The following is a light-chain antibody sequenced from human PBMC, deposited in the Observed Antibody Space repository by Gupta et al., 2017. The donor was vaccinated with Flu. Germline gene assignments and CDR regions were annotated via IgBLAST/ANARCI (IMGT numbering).Light chain of an antibody. CDR1: AGAVISDYY. CDR2: KTD. J-gene: IGLJ3*02. CDR3: LIMYGNAWV. V-gene: IGLV7-43*01. Sequence: VVTPAPSLTVSPGGTVTLTCASSAGAVISDYYPNWFHQKAGQAPRALIYKTDNKHAWTPARFSGSLLGGKAALTLSGAQPEDEADYYCLIMYGNAWVFGGGTKLTVL.